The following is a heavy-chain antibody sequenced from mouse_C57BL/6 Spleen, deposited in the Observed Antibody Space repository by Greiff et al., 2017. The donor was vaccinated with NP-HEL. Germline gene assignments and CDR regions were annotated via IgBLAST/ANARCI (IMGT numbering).Heavy chain of an antibody. J-gene: IGHJ4*01. D-gene: IGHD1-1*01. Sequence: VQLQQSGAELVKPGASVKISCKASGYAFSSYWMNWVKQRPGKGLEWIGQIYPGDGDTNYNGKFKGKATLTADKSSSTAYMQLSSLTSEDSAVYFCARWGYSGSEGVGATDYWGQGTSVTVSS. CDR3: ARWGYSGSEGVGATDY. CDR1: GYAFSSYW. V-gene: IGHV1-80*01. CDR2: IYPGDGDT.